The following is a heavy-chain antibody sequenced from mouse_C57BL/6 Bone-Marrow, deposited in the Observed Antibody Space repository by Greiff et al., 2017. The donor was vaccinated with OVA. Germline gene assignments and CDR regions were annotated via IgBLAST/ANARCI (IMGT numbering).Heavy chain of an antibody. J-gene: IGHJ3*01. Sequence: VQLQQSGPELVKPVASVQLSCKAYGYTFTSYDIKCVNQRPEKGLEWIVWIYTRDGSPKYHEQFKGKATLTVDTSSSTAYMELHSLTSEDSAVYFCTRTFSAYWGQGTLVTVSA. CDR2: IYTRDGSP. V-gene: IGHV1-85*01. CDR1: GYTFTSYD. CDR3: TRTFSAY.